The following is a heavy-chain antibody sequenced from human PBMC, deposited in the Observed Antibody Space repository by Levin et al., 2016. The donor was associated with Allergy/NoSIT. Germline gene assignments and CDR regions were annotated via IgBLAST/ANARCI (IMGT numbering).Heavy chain of an antibody. CDR1: GGSISSGGYS. V-gene: IGHV4-30-2*01. Sequence: SETLSLTCAVSGGSISSGGYSWSWIRQPPGKGLEWIGYIYHSGSTYYNPSLKSRVTISVDRSKNQFSLKLSSVTAADTAVYYCARGGYWIIGWFDPWGQGTLVTVSS. CDR3: ARGGYWIIGWFDP. J-gene: IGHJ5*02. D-gene: IGHD3-10*01. CDR2: IYHSGST.